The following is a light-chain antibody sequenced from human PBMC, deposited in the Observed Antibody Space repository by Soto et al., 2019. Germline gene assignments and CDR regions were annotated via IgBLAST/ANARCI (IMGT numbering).Light chain of an antibody. CDR1: QSVSSN. J-gene: IGKJ1*01. CDR3: QQYNNWPL. CDR2: GAS. V-gene: IGKV3-15*01. Sequence: EIVMTQSPATLSVSPGERATLSCRASQSVSSNLAWYQQKPGQAPRLLIYGASTRATGIPARFSGSGSGTEFTLTISSTKSEDFAVYYCQQYNNWPLFGQGTKVDIK.